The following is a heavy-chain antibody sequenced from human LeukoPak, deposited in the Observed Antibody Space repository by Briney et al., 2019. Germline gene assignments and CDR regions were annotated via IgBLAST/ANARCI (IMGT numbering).Heavy chain of an antibody. CDR1: GYTFTNYA. D-gene: IGHD6-19*01. V-gene: IGHV7-4-1*02. CDR3: ARDSRAGRINWFDP. J-gene: IGHJ5*02. CDR2: INTNTRNP. Sequence: ASVKVSCKASGYTFTNYAMNWVRQAPGQGLEWMGWINTNTRNPTYAQGFTGRFVFSLDTSVSTAYLQISSLKAEDTAAYYCARDSRAGRINWFDPWGQGTLVTVSS.